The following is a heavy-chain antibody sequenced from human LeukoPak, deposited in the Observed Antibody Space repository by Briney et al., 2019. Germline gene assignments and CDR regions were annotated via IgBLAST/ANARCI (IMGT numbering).Heavy chain of an antibody. V-gene: IGHV4-38-2*02. Sequence: SETLSLTCAVSGYSISSGYFWAWIRQPPGKGLEWIGSISHSGSSYSKPSLKSRVIISVDTSNNQLSLKLTSVTAADTATYYCARDGYYYDGSFEYWGRGIRVAVSS. CDR3: ARDGYYYDGSFEY. CDR2: ISHSGSS. D-gene: IGHD3-22*01. J-gene: IGHJ4*02. CDR1: GYSISSGYF.